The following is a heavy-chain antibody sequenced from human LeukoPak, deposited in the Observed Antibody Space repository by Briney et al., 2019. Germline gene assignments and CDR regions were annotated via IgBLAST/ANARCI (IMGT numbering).Heavy chain of an antibody. D-gene: IGHD3-22*01. CDR1: GFTFSSYG. CDR3: AKEDYYDSSGYSNFFSPDY. Sequence: PGGSLRLPCAASGFTFSSYGMHWVRQAPGKGLEWVAVISYDGSNKYYADSVKGRFTISRDNSKNTLYLQMNSLRAEDTAVYYCAKEDYYDSSGYSNFFSPDYWGQGILVTVSS. CDR2: ISYDGSNK. V-gene: IGHV3-30*18. J-gene: IGHJ4*02.